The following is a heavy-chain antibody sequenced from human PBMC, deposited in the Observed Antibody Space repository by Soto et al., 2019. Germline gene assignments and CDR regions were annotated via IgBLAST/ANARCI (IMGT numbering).Heavy chain of an antibody. J-gene: IGHJ6*03. CDR2: ARDRTNSYST. V-gene: IGHV3-72*01. CDR1: GFIFSDHY. D-gene: IGHD3-10*01. CDR3: GRARSSSKGTYMDV. Sequence: DVQVVESGGGLVQPGGSLRLSCTGSGFIFSDHYIDWARQAPGKGLEWIGRARDRTNSYSTAYGASVKCRFFVSRDDLKNSVYLQMNSLRSEDTAVYYCGRARSSSKGTYMDVWGRGTTVIVSS.